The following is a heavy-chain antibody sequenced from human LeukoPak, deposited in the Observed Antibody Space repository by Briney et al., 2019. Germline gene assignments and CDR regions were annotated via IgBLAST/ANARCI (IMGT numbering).Heavy chain of an antibody. CDR3: ARDLGRFLEWLQV. D-gene: IGHD3-3*01. CDR1: GFTFSSYG. Sequence: GGTLRLSCAASGFTFSSYGMHWVRQAPGKGLEGVAVICYDGSNKYYADSVKGRFTISRDNSKNTLYLQMNSLRAEDTAVYYCARDLGRFLEWLQVWGQGTTVTVSS. J-gene: IGHJ6*02. CDR2: ICYDGSNK. V-gene: IGHV3-33*01.